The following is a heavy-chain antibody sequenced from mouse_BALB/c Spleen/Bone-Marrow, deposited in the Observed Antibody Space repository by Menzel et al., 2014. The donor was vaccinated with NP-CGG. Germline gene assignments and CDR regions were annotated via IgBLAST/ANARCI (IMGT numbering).Heavy chain of an antibody. CDR2: IRNKANGYTT. V-gene: IGHV7-3*02. Sequence: EVQLVESGGGLVQPGGSLRLSCATSGSTFTDYYMNWVRQPPGKALEWSGFIRNKANGYTTEYSASVKSRFTISRDNSQNILYLQMNTLRVDDSATYYCARDKGRVFFDYWGQGTTLTVSS. CDR1: GSTFTDYY. J-gene: IGHJ2*01. CDR3: ARDKGRVFFDY.